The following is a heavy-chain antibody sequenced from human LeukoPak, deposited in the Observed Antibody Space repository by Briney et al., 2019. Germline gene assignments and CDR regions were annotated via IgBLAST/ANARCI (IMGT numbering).Heavy chain of an antibody. V-gene: IGHV4-61*02. CDR3: ARDQGKQQLGTPYYYYGMDV. CDR2: IYTSGST. CDR1: GGSISSGSYY. J-gene: IGHJ6*02. D-gene: IGHD6-13*01. Sequence: SETLSLTCTVSGGSISSGSYYWSWIRQPAGKGLEWIGRIYTSGSTNYNPSLKSRVTISVDTSKNQFSLKLSSVTAADTAVYYCARDQGKQQLGTPYYYYGMDVWGQGTTVTVSS.